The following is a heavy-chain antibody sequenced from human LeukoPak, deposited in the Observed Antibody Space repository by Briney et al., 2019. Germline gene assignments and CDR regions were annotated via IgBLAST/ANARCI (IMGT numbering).Heavy chain of an antibody. J-gene: IGHJ5*02. CDR1: GYTFTSYG. Sequence: ASVKVSCKASGYTFTSYGISWVRQAPGQGLEWMGWISDYNGNTNYAQKLQGRVTMTTDTSTSTAYMELRSPRSDDTAVYYCARDLYRDSLPVSWFDPWGQGTLVTVSS. V-gene: IGHV1-18*01. CDR2: ISDYNGNT. CDR3: ARDLYRDSLPVSWFDP. D-gene: IGHD4-11*01.